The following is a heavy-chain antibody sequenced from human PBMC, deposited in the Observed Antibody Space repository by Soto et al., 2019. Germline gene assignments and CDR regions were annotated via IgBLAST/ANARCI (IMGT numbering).Heavy chain of an antibody. V-gene: IGHV3-48*04. J-gene: IGHJ6*02. CDR2: ISSSNRTI. D-gene: IGHD3-3*01. Sequence: GGSLRLSCAASGFTFRSYSMNWIRQAPGKGLEWVSYISSSNRTINYADSVKGRFIISRDNAKNSLYLQMNSLRAEDTAVYYCARYSTIFGALYYYYGMDVWGQGTTVTVSS. CDR1: GFTFRSYS. CDR3: ARYSTIFGALYYYYGMDV.